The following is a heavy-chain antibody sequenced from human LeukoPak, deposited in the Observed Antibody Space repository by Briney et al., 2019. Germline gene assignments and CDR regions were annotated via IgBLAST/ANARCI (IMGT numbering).Heavy chain of an antibody. D-gene: IGHD3-9*01. J-gene: IGHJ4*02. CDR2: IYYTGRT. Sequence: TSETLSLTCTVPGGSISSYYWSWIRHPPGEGLEWIAYIYYTGRTNYNPSLKSRVTISVDTSENQLSLELISVTAADTAVYFCARLVTSYDILTGYSYYFDSWGQGTLVTVSS. V-gene: IGHV4-59*08. CDR3: ARLVTSYDILTGYSYYFDS. CDR1: GGSISSYY.